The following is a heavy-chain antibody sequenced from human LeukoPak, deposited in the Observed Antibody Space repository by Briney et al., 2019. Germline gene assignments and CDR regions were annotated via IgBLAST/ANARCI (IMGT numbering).Heavy chain of an antibody. CDR2: ITASGGNT. CDR1: GFTFSSYA. Sequence: AGGSLRLSCAASGFTFSSYAMGWVRQAPGKGLEWVSAITASGGNTYYADSVKGRFTISRDNSKNTLYLQVNSLSAEDTAVYYCAKGNGYSYGRYYFDYWGQGTLVTVSS. J-gene: IGHJ4*02. D-gene: IGHD5-18*01. V-gene: IGHV3-23*01. CDR3: AKGNGYSYGRYYFDY.